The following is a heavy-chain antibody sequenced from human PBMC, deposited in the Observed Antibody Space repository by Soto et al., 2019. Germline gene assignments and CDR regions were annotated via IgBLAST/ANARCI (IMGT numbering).Heavy chain of an antibody. CDR3: ARHHKTTGWFDP. Sequence: PGGSLRLSCAASGFTFSNAWINWVRQAPGKGLEWVGRIKSKTDGGTTDFAAPVKGRFAISRDDSKDMVYLQMNSLKTEDTGIYYCARHHKTTGWFDPWGQGTLVTVSS. J-gene: IGHJ5*02. CDR1: GFTFSNAW. V-gene: IGHV3-15*07. CDR2: IKSKTDGGTT. D-gene: IGHD4-4*01.